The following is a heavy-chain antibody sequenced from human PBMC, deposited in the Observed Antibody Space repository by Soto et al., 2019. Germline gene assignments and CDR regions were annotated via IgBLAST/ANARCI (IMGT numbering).Heavy chain of an antibody. CDR1: VGSISYDY. CDR3: AREARGVISGMDV. Sequence: SETLSLTCTVSVGSISYDYWIWIRQPPGKGLEWIGHISHSGSTNYNPSLKSRVTISVDTSKRQFSLKLSSVTAADTAVYYCAREARGVISGMDVWGQGTTVTVSS. J-gene: IGHJ6*02. V-gene: IGHV4-59*01. CDR2: ISHSGST. D-gene: IGHD3-10*01.